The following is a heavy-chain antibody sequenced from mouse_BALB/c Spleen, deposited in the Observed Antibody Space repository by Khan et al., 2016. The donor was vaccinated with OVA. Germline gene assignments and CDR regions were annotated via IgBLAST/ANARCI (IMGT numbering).Heavy chain of an antibody. CDR3: ARSGYSSFAY. J-gene: IGHJ3*01. CDR1: GYTFTSYY. Sequence: QVQLKQSGAELVKPGASVRLSCTASGYTFTSYYFHWVKQRPGQGLEWIGGINPSSGGTNYNEKFQSKATLTADKSSSTAYIQLSSLTSEDTAVYYCARSGYSSFAYWGQGTLVTVSA. V-gene: IGHV1S81*02. CDR2: INPSSGGT. D-gene: IGHD2-12*01.